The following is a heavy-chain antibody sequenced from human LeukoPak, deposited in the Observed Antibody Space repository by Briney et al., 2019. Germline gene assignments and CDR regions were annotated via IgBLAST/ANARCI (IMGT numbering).Heavy chain of an antibody. J-gene: IGHJ4*02. CDR3: AKDIDYYDSSGGDPFDY. CDR2: ISGSGGST. D-gene: IGHD3-22*01. V-gene: IGHV3-23*01. CDR1: GFTFSSYA. Sequence: GGSLRLSCAASGFTFSSYAMSWVRQAPGKGLEWVSAISGSGGSTYYADSVKGRFTISRDNSKNTLYLQMNSLRAEDTAVYYCAKDIDYYDSSGGDPFDYWGQGTLVTVS.